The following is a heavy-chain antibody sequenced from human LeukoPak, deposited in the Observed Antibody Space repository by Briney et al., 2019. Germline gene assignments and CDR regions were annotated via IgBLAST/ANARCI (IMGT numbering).Heavy chain of an antibody. CDR1: GLRVSANY. CDR2: LQSGGTT. V-gene: IGHV3-53*01. J-gene: IGHJ4*02. CDR3: SRDPPWSAIEVVFFDF. Sequence: PGGSLRLSCAVSGLRVSANYMNWVRQGPGKGLELVSILQSGGTTAYSDSVKRRLTISRDDSKNTLYLQMDSLRVEDTAMYYCSRDPPWSAIEVVFFDFWGQGTLVTVSS. D-gene: IGHD2-21*02.